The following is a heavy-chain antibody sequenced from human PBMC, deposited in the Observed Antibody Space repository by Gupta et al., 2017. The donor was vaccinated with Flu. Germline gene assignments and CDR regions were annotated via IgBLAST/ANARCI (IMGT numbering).Heavy chain of an antibody. Sequence: QVQLQQWGAGLLKPSETLSLTCAVYGGSFSGYYWSWIRQPPGKGLEWIGEINHSGSTNYNPSLKSRVTISVDTSKNQFSLKLSSVTAADTAVYYCARARIAVAGTVFFDYWGQGTLVTVSS. CDR1: GGSFSGYY. D-gene: IGHD6-19*01. CDR3: ARARIAVAGTVFFDY. J-gene: IGHJ4*02. V-gene: IGHV4-34*01. CDR2: INHSGST.